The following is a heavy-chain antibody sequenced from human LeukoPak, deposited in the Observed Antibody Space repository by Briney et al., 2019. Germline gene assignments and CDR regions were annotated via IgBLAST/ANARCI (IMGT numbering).Heavy chain of an antibody. CDR2: IMLDGCEK. J-gene: IGHJ4*02. D-gene: IGHD3-10*01. CDR3: ARGRGGLLWFGEFNS. V-gene: IGHV3-7*01. CDR1: GFTFSSYL. Sequence: GGCLRLSCVASGFTFSSYLMSWVRPAPGKRREWVAKIMLDGCEKYYVESRKGRCTISRDNANNSLYMQLNSLRAEDTAVYYCARGRGGLLWFGEFNSWGQGTLVTVSS.